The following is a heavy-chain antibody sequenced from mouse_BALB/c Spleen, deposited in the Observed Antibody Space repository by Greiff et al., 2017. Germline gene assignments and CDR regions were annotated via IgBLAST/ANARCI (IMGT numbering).Heavy chain of an antibody. CDR3: ARIPDY. J-gene: IGHJ2*01. Sequence: EVQLVESGGGLVQPGGSRKLSCAASGFTFSSFGMHWVRQAPEKGLEWVAYISSGSSTIYYADTVKGRFTISRDNPKNTLFLQMTSLRSEDTAMYYCARIPDYWGQGTTLTVSS. CDR2: ISSGSSTI. V-gene: IGHV5-17*02. CDR1: GFTFSSFG.